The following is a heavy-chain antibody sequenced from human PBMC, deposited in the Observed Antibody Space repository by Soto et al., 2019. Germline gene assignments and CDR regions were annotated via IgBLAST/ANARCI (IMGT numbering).Heavy chain of an antibody. V-gene: IGHV1-8*01. CDR2: MNPNSGNT. D-gene: IGHD5-12*01. CDR3: ARHEWSESGYDHLRRDD. Sequence: ASVKVSCKASGYTFTSYDINWVRQATGQGLEWMGWMNPNSGNTGYAQKFQGRVTMTRNTYISTAYMELSSLRSEDTAVYYCARHEWSESGYDHLRRDDWGQGTLVTVSS. CDR1: GYTFTSYD. J-gene: IGHJ4*02.